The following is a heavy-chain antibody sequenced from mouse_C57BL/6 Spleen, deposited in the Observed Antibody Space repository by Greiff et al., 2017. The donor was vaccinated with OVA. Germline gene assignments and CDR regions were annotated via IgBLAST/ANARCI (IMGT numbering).Heavy chain of an antibody. D-gene: IGHD2-2*01. CDR1: GFTFSSYG. CDR3: ARNDNGYDGAWFDY. V-gene: IGHV5-6*01. J-gene: IGHJ3*01. CDR2: ISSGGSYT. Sequence: EVQVVQSGGDLVKPGGSLKLSCAASGFTFSSYGMSWVRQTPDQSLEWVATISSGGSYTYYPDSVKGRFTISIDNAKNTRYLQMSSLKSEDTAMYDCARNDNGYDGAWFDYWGQGTPVTVSA.